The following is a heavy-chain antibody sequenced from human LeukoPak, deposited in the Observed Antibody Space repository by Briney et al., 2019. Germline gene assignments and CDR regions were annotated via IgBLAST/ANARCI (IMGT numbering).Heavy chain of an antibody. CDR3: ARDLACSSTSCYPHFDY. V-gene: IGHV3-66*02. J-gene: IGHJ4*02. Sequence: GGSLRLSCAASGFTVSSNYMSWVRQAPGKGLEWVSVIYSGGSTYYADSVKGRFTFSRDNSKNTLYLQMNSLRAEDTVVYYCARDLACSSTSCYPHFDYWGQGTLVTVSS. CDR2: IYSGGST. D-gene: IGHD2-2*01. CDR1: GFTVSSNY.